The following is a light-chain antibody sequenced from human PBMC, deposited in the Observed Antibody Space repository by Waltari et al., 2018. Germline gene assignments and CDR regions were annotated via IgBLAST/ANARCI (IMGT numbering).Light chain of an antibody. J-gene: IGKJ2*01. CDR1: QSVTRNY. CDR2: GVY. Sequence: EVVLTQSPGTLSLSPGERATIPCRPSQSVTRNYSAWYQQKPGQAPRPLIYGVYSRATGIPDRFSGGGSGTDFSLTISRLEPGDFAVYYCHQYDTAPRTFGQGTKLEI. CDR3: HQYDTAPRT. V-gene: IGKV3-20*01.